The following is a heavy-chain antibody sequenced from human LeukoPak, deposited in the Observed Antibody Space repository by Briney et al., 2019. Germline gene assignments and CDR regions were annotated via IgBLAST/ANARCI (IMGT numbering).Heavy chain of an antibody. CDR2: ISWNSGSI. V-gene: IGHV3-9*01. D-gene: IGHD3-9*01. Sequence: GGSLRLSCAASGFTFDDYAMHWVRQAPGKGLEWVSGISWNSGSIGYADSVKGRFTIPRDNAKNSLYLQMNSLRAEDTALYYCAKAPDYDILTGYYNYWGQGTLVTVSS. CDR1: GFTFDDYA. J-gene: IGHJ4*02. CDR3: AKAPDYDILTGYYNY.